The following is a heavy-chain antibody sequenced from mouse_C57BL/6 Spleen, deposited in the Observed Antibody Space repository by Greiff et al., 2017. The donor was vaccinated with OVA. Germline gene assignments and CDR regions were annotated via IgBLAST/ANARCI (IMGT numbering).Heavy chain of an antibody. D-gene: IGHD1-3*01. CDR2: ISSGSSTI. V-gene: IGHV5-17*01. CDR1: GFTFSDYG. CDR3: ARSGLQAWFAY. J-gene: IGHJ3*01. Sequence: EVKVVESGGGLVKPGGSLKLSCAASGFTFSDYGMHWVRQAPEKGLEWVAYISSGSSTIYYADTVKGRFTISRDNAKNTLFLQMTSLRSEDTAMYYCARSGLQAWFAYWGQGTLVTVSA.